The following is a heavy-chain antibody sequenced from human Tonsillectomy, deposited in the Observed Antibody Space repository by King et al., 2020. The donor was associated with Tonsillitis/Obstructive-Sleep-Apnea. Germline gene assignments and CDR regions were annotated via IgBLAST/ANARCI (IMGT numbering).Heavy chain of an antibody. CDR2: ISSDGNNK. CDR3: AKDSGAEWEPYSFDY. D-gene: IGHD1-26*01. Sequence: VQLVESGGGVVQPGRSLRLSCAASGFMFSNFGMHWVRQAPGKGLEWVAVISSDGNNKYYGDSVKGRFTISRDKSKNTLYLRMNSLRVEDTALYYCAKDSGAEWEPYSFDYWGQGTLVTVSS. V-gene: IGHV3-30*18. CDR1: GFMFSNFG. J-gene: IGHJ4*02.